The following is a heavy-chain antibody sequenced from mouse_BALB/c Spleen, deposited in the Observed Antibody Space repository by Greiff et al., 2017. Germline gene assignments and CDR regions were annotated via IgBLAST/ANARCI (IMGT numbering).Heavy chain of an antibody. J-gene: IGHJ2*01. CDR1: GFAFSSYD. Sequence: EVQRVESGGGLVKPGGSLKLSCAASGFAFSSYDMSWVRQTPEKRLEWVAYISSGGGSTYYPDTVKGRFTISRDNAKNTLYLQMSSLKSEDTAMYYCARHYYGSSVVYFDYWGQGTTLTVSS. D-gene: IGHD1-1*01. CDR3: ARHYYGSSVVYFDY. CDR2: ISSGGGST. V-gene: IGHV5-12-1*01.